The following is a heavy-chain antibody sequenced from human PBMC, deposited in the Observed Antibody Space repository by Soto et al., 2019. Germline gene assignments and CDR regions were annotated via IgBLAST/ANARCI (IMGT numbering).Heavy chain of an antibody. CDR3: ASDRSSGWDQGYGMDV. CDR2: IYYSEST. V-gene: IGHV4-59*01. CDR1: GGSISTYY. D-gene: IGHD6-19*01. J-gene: IGHJ6*02. Sequence: SETLSLTCTVSGGSISTYYWSWIRQPPGKGPEWIGYIYYSESTSYNPSLKSRVTISVDTSKNQFSLKLRSVTAADTAVYYCASDRSSGWDQGYGMDVWGQGTTVTVSS.